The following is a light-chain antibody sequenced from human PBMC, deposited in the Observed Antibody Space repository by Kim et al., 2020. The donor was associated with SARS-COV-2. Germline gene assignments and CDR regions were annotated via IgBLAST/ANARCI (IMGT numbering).Light chain of an antibody. J-gene: IGLJ2*01. CDR2: QDS. Sequence: SVSPGQTASITCSGEKVGDKYACWYQQKPGQSPVLFIYQDSKRPSGIPERFSGSNSGNTATLTISGTQAMYEADYYCQAWDSSTVVFGGGTQLSVL. V-gene: IGLV3-1*01. CDR1: KVGDKY. CDR3: QAWDSSTVV.